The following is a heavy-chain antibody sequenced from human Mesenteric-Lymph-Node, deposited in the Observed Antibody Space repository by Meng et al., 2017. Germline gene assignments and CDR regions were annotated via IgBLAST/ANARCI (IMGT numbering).Heavy chain of an antibody. D-gene: IGHD3-9*01. Sequence: GESLKSSCAASGFTFSDHVMHWVRQTPGKGLEWVAVIAHDGSVEYYLDAVKGRFTVSRDNAENSLYLQMTSLRVEDTAISYCARDPGFSAFDIWGQGTMVTVSS. J-gene: IGHJ3*02. V-gene: IGHV3-30*04. CDR2: IAHDGSVE. CDR1: GFTFSDHV. CDR3: ARDPGFSAFDI.